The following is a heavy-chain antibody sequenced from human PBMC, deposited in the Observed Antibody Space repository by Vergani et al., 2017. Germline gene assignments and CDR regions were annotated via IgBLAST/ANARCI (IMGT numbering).Heavy chain of an antibody. V-gene: IGHV1-18*01. D-gene: IGHD1-7*01. J-gene: IGHJ4*02. Sequence: QVQLVQSGAEVKKPGASVRVSCKASGYTFTTYGINWVRQAPGQGLEWMGWISAYNGNTNFAQKLRGRVTMTTDTSTSTAYMELRSLRSDDTAVYYCAREGDQLELRGAFASWGQGTLVTVSS. CDR1: GYTFTTYG. CDR2: ISAYNGNT. CDR3: AREGDQLELRGAFAS.